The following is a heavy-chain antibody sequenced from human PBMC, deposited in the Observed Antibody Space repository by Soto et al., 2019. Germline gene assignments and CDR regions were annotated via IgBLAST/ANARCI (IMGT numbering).Heavy chain of an antibody. J-gene: IGHJ6*02. CDR3: ARGRTSRGYYYGMDV. CDR2: IFYSGST. D-gene: IGHD3-10*01. Sequence: SETLSLTCTVSGDSISPYYWSWIRQPPGKGLEWIGYIFYSGSTSYNPSLKSRVTISEDTSKNQFSLKLSSVTAADTAVYYCARGRTSRGYYYGMDVWGQGTTVTVSS. V-gene: IGHV4-59*01. CDR1: GDSISPYY.